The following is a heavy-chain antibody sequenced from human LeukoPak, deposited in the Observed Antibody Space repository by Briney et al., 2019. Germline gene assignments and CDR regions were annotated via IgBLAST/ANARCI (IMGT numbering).Heavy chain of an antibody. D-gene: IGHD3-22*01. CDR1: GGSISSYY. CDR2: IYYSGST. J-gene: IGHJ5*02. Sequence: SETLSLTCTVSGGSISSYYWSWIRQPPGKGLEWIGYIYYSGSTNYNPSLRSRVTISVDTSKNQFSLKLSSVTAADTAVYYCARDRGYAFDPWGQGTLVTVSS. CDR3: ARDRGYAFDP. V-gene: IGHV4-59*01.